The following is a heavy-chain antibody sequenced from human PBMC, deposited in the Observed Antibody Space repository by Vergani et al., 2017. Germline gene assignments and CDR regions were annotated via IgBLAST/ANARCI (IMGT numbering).Heavy chain of an antibody. Sequence: QVQLVESGGGVVQPGRSLRLSCAASGFTFSSYGMHWVRQAPGKGLEWVAVIWYDGSNKYYADSVKGRFTISRDNSKNTLYLQMNSLRAEDTAVYYCAKSPLYGSGSYGAPDYWGQGTLVTVSS. CDR2: IWYDGSNK. J-gene: IGHJ4*02. V-gene: IGHV3-33*06. CDR1: GFTFSSYG. CDR3: AKSPLYGSGSYGAPDY. D-gene: IGHD3-10*01.